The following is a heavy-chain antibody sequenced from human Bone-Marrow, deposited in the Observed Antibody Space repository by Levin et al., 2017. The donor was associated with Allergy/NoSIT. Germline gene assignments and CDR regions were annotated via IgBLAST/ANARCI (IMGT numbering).Heavy chain of an antibody. V-gene: IGHV3-30*18. CDR3: AKEDRNYNVLTGSYMHGPFDI. Sequence: PGGSLRLSCAASGFTFSTYGIHWVRQAPGKGLEWVALISYDGSYKDYADSVKGRFTISRDNSKNTLWLQMNSLRPDDTALYLCAKEDRNYNVLTGSYMHGPFDIWGQGAMVIVSS. CDR1: GFTFSTYG. CDR2: ISYDGSYK. J-gene: IGHJ3*02. D-gene: IGHD3-9*01.